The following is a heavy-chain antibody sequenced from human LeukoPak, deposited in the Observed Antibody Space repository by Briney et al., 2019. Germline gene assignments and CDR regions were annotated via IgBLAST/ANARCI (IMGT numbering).Heavy chain of an antibody. J-gene: IGHJ4*02. CDR2: INPNSGGT. V-gene: IGHV1-2*02. Sequence: GSSVKVSCKASGGTFSSYTISWVRQAPGQGLEWMGWINPNSGGTNYAQKFQGRVTMTRDTSISTAYMELSRLRSDDTAVYYCARAARIVVVVAAFYWGQGTLVTVSS. CDR3: ARAARIVVVVAAFY. CDR1: GGTFSSYT. D-gene: IGHD2-15*01.